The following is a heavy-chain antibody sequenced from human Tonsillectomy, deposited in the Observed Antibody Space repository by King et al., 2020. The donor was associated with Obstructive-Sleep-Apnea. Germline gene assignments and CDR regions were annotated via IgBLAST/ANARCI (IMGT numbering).Heavy chain of an antibody. D-gene: IGHD1-26*01. CDR3: ARVQLEGATRYFDY. J-gene: IGHJ4*02. V-gene: IGHV3-11*01. Sequence: VQLQESGGGLVKPGGSLRLSCAASGFTFSDYYMSWIRQAPGKGLEWVSYISSSGSTIYYADSVKGRFPIPRDNAKNSLYLQMNSLRAEDTAVYYCARVQLEGATRYFDYWGQGTLVTVSS. CDR2: ISSSGSTI. CDR1: GFTFSDYY.